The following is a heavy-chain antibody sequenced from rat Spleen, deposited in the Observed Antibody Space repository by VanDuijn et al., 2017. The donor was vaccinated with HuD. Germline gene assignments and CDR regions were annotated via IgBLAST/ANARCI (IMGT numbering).Heavy chain of an antibody. CDR3: ARYPSIYNIYMDA. V-gene: IGHV3-1*01. CDR2: ISYSGST. CDR1: GYSITSNY. J-gene: IGHJ4*01. D-gene: IGHD1-10*01. Sequence: EVQLQESGPGLVKPSQSLSLTCSVTGYSITSNYWGWIRKFPGNKMEWMGYISYSGSTSYNPSLKSRISITRDTSKNQFFLQLNSVTTEDTATYYCARYPSIYNIYMDAWGQGASVTVSS.